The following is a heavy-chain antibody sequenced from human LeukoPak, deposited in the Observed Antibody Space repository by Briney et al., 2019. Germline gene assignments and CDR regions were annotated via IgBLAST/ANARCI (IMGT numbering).Heavy chain of an antibody. CDR1: GYTFTGYY. J-gene: IGHJ6*02. CDR3: ARDRSSSWYYYYGMDV. V-gene: IGHV1-2*02. Sequence: ASVRVSCKASGYTFTGYYMHWVRQAPGQGLEWMGWINPNSGGTNYAQKFQGRVTMTRDTSISTAYMELSRLTSDDAAVYYCARDRSSSWYYYYGMDVWGQGTTVTVSS. CDR2: INPNSGGT. D-gene: IGHD6-13*01.